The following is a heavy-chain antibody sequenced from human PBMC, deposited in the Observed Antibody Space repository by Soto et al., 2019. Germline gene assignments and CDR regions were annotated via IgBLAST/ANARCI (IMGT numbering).Heavy chain of an antibody. CDR1: GGSISSYY. CDR3: ARNYGHAFDI. D-gene: IGHD1-7*01. Sequence: QVQLQESGPGLVKPSETLSLTCTVSGGSISSYYWSWIRQPPGKGLEWIGYIYYSGSTNYNPSLKSRDTISVDTSKNQFSLKLSSVTAADTAVYYCARNYGHAFDIWGQGTMVTVSS. CDR2: IYYSGST. J-gene: IGHJ3*02. V-gene: IGHV4-59*01.